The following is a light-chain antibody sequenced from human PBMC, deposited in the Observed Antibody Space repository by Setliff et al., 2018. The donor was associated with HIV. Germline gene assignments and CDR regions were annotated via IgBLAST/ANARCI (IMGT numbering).Light chain of an antibody. CDR2: GAS. Sequence: EIVLTQSPGTLSLSPGERATLSCRASQSVTSSYLAWYQQIPGQAPRLLIYGASSRATGIPDRFSGSGSGTDFTLTISRLETEDFAVYYCQQYGSSPLTFGGGTKVDIK. J-gene: IGKJ4*01. V-gene: IGKV3-20*01. CDR3: QQYGSSPLT. CDR1: QSVTSSY.